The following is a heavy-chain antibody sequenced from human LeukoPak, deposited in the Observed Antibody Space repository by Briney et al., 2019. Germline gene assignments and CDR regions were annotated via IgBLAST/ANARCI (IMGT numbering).Heavy chain of an antibody. CDR3: AKARGEQNGGSNY. D-gene: IGHD2-15*01. V-gene: IGHV3-23*01. CDR2: ISGSAGST. Sequence: GGSLRLSCAASGFIFSSYAMSWVRQAPGKGLEWVPTISGSAGSTYYADSVKGRFTISRDNSKNTLYLQMNSLRAEDTAVYYCAKARGEQNGGSNYWGQGTLVTVSS. J-gene: IGHJ4*02. CDR1: GFIFSSYA.